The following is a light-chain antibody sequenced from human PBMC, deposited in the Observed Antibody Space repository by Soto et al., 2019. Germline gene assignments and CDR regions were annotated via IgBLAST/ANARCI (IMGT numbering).Light chain of an antibody. Sequence: QSALTQPRSVSGSPGQSVTISCTGTSSDVGGYNYVSWYQQHPGKAPKLMIYDVSKRPSGVPDHFSGSKSGTTASLTISGLQAEDEADYYCCSYAGSYTLGVFGGGTKLTVL. CDR3: CSYAGSYTLGV. CDR2: DVS. V-gene: IGLV2-11*01. CDR1: SSDVGGYNY. J-gene: IGLJ2*01.